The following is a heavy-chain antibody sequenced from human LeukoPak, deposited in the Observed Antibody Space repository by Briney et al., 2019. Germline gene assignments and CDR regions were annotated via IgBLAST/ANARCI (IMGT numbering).Heavy chain of an antibody. J-gene: IGHJ4*02. Sequence: GGSLRLSCAASGFTFSSYSMNWVRQAPGKGLEWVSSISSSSSYIYYADSVKRRITISRDNAKNSLYLQMNSLRAEDTAVYYCAKGWELSFDYWGQGTLVTVSS. V-gene: IGHV3-21*01. CDR2: ISSSSSYI. CDR3: AKGWELSFDY. CDR1: GFTFSSYS. D-gene: IGHD1-26*01.